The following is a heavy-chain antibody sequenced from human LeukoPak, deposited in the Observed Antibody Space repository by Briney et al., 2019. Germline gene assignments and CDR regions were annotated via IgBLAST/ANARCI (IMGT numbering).Heavy chain of an antibody. CDR2: LNWNGGRT. Sequence: GGSLRLSCAASALKFDDHGMSWVRQVQGKGLEWVSGLNWNGGRTGYADSVKGRFTISRDNAKNSLYLQMNSLRAEDTAFYYCAKDRSFIGLDIWGQGTMVIVSS. V-gene: IGHV3-20*04. CDR1: ALKFDDHG. D-gene: IGHD1-26*01. CDR3: AKDRSFIGLDI. J-gene: IGHJ3*02.